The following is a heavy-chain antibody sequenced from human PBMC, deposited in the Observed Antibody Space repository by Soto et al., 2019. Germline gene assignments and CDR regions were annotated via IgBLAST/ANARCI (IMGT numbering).Heavy chain of an antibody. CDR3: VRQGFGRLHGLVDV. J-gene: IGHJ6*02. D-gene: IGHD3-10*01. CDR1: DDSSSNYK. Sequence: QVQLQESGPGLVKPSETLSLTCTVSDDSSSNYKWSWIRQPPGRRLEWIGYIDSNAGTSYNPSLQSRVTISIDTSTKQFFLKLSSVTAADTAVYYCVRQGFGRLHGLVDVWGQGTTVTVSS. V-gene: IGHV4-59*08. CDR2: IDSNAGT.